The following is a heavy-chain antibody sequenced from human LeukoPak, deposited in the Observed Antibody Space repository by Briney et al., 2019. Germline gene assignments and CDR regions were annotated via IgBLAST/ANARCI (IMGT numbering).Heavy chain of an antibody. CDR1: GGSISSYY. CDR3: ARNYDFWSGYLDY. J-gene: IGHJ4*02. Sequence: PSETLSLTCTVSGGSISSYYWSWIRQPPGKGLEWIGYIYYSGSTNYNPSLKSRVTISVDTSKNQLSLKLSSVTAADTAAYYCARNYDFWSGYLDYWGQGTLVTVSS. D-gene: IGHD3-3*01. CDR2: IYYSGST. V-gene: IGHV4-59*01.